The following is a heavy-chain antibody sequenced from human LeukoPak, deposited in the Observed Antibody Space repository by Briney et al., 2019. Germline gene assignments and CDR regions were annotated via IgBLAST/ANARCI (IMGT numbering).Heavy chain of an antibody. J-gene: IGHJ3*02. CDR2: IYHSGST. V-gene: IGHV4-38-2*02. Sequence: SETLSLTCTVSGYSISSGYYWGWIRQPPGKGLEWIGNIYHSGSTYHNPSLKSRVTISVDTSKNQFSLKLSSVTAADTAVYYCARGYYDFWSGYYRWGDAFDIWGQGTMVTVSS. CDR1: GYSISSGYY. D-gene: IGHD3-3*01. CDR3: ARGYYDFWSGYYRWGDAFDI.